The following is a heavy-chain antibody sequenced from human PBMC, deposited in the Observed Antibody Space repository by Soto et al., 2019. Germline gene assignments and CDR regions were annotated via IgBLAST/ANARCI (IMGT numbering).Heavy chain of an antibody. Sequence: RQMPGRGLEWMGGIDTRDSYTNYSPSFQGHVTISVDKSISTAYLQWGSLKASDTAMYYFVRLYCSSRTCDSCFAFWGQGTLVTVSS. J-gene: IGHJ5*01. CDR2: IDTRDSYT. CDR3: VRLYCSSRTCDSCFAF. D-gene: IGHD2-2*01. V-gene: IGHV5-10-1*01.